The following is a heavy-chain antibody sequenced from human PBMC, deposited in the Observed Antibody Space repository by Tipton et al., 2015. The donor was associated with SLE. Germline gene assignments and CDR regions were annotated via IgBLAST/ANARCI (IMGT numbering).Heavy chain of an antibody. Sequence: LRLSCTVSGGSISGHYWSWIRQPPKKGLEWVGYISYSESTTYNPSLKSRVTISLDTSKNQFSLRLTSVTAADTAVYYCARHEWKIAVDYWGQGILVTVSS. D-gene: IGHD3-3*01. V-gene: IGHV4-59*08. J-gene: IGHJ4*02. CDR2: ISYSEST. CDR1: GGSISGHY. CDR3: ARHEWKIAVDY.